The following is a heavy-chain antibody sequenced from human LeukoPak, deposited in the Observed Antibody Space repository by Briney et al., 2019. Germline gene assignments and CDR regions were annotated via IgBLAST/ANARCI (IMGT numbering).Heavy chain of an antibody. V-gene: IGHV4-59*02. CDR2: IYYSGST. CDR3: ARYTLDYFEY. CDR1: GGSVSSHY. J-gene: IGHJ4*02. Sequence: SETLSLTCTVSGGSVSSHYWSWIRQPPGKGLEWIGYIYYSGSTNYNPSLKSRVTISVDTSKNQFSLKLSSVTAADTAVYYCARYTLDYFEYWGQGTLVTVSS. D-gene: IGHD1-1*01.